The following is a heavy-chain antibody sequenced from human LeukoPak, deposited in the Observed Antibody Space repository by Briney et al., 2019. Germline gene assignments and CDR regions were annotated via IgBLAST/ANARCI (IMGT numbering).Heavy chain of an antibody. D-gene: IGHD3-9*01. CDR3: TSNYDILTGLFNFDY. J-gene: IGHJ4*02. V-gene: IGHV3-73*01. Sequence: GGSLKLSCAASGFTFSGSAMHWVRQASGKGLEWVGRIRSKANSYATAYAASVKGRFTISRDDSKNTAYLQMNSLKTEDTAVYYCTSNYDILTGLFNFDYWGQGTLVIVSS. CDR2: IRSKANSYAT. CDR1: GFTFSGSA.